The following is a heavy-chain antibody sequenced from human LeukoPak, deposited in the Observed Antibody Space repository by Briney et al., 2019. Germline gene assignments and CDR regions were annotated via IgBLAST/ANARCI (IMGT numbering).Heavy chain of an antibody. Sequence: GGSLRLSCAASGFTFSSYGMHWVRQAPGKGLEWVAVISYDGSNKYYADSVKGRFTISRDNSKNTLYLQMNSLRAEDTAVYYCARVGDDSSGYFPDYFDLWGQGTLVTVSS. J-gene: IGHJ4*02. CDR3: ARVGDDSSGYFPDYFDL. CDR1: GFTFSSYG. D-gene: IGHD3-22*01. CDR2: ISYDGSNK. V-gene: IGHV3-30*03.